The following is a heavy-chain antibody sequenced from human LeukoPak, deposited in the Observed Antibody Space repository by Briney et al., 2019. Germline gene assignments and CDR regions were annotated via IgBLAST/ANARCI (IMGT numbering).Heavy chain of an antibody. CDR3: ARKYCSSTSCYTFDY. D-gene: IGHD2-2*02. J-gene: IGHJ4*02. CDR1: GYSISSGYY. V-gene: IGHV4-38-2*02. CDR2: IYHSGST. Sequence: PSETLSLTCTVSGYSISSGYYWGWIRQPPGKGLEWIGSIYHSGSTYYNPSLKSRVTISVDTSKNQFSLKLSSVTAADTAVYYCARKYCSSTSCYTFDYWGQGTLVTVSS.